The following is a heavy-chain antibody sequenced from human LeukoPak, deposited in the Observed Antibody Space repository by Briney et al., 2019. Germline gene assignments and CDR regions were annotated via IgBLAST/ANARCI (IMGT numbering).Heavy chain of an antibody. D-gene: IGHD5-24*01. CDR2: ISSSSSYI. V-gene: IGHV3-21*04. Sequence: GGSLRLSCAASGFTFSSYSMNWVRQAPGKGLEWVSSISSSSSYIYYADSVKGRFTISRDNSKNTLYLQMNSLRAEDTAVYYCARQRDGYNRFDPWGQGTLVTVSS. CDR1: GFTFSSYS. CDR3: ARQRDGYNRFDP. J-gene: IGHJ5*02.